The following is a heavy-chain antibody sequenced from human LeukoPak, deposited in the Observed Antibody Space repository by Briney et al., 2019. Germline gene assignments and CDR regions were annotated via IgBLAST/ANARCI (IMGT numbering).Heavy chain of an antibody. D-gene: IGHD1-1*01. V-gene: IGHV3-23*01. CDR1: GFTFSSYA. CDR2: ISGSGGST. CDR3: AKGKERTKGGNPYYFDY. J-gene: IGHJ4*02. Sequence: GGSLRLSCAASGFTFSSYAMSWVRQAPGKGLEWVSAISGSGGSTYYADSVKGRFTISRDNSKNTLYLQMNSLRAEDTAVYYCAKGKERTKGGNPYYFDYWGQGTLVTVSS.